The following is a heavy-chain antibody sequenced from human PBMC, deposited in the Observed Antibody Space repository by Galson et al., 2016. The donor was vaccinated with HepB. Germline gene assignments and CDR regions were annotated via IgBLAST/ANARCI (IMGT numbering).Heavy chain of an antibody. V-gene: IGHV4-59*11. CDR3: ATSPHGYALAP. D-gene: IGHD5-18*01. CDR1: GGSISDHF. J-gene: IGHJ5*02. Sequence: SETLSLTCTVSGGSISDHFWSRIRQPPGKGLEWIGLIHYSGDTKYNPSLKRRVTISVDTTKDKFSLKLTSVTAADTAVYYCATSPHGYALAPWGQGTLVTVSS. CDR2: IHYSGDT.